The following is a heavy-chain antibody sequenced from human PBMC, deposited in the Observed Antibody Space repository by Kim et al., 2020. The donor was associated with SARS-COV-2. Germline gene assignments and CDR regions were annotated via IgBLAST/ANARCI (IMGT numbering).Heavy chain of an antibody. CDR2: INHSGST. J-gene: IGHJ4*02. CDR3: ARDSLGILDY. V-gene: IGHV4-34*01. CDR1: GGSFSGYY. D-gene: IGHD3-3*02. Sequence: SETLSLTCAVYGGSFSGYYWSWIRQPPGKGLEWIGEINHSGSTNYNPSLKSRVTISVDTSKNQFSLKLSSVTAADTAVYYCARDSLGILDYWGQGTLVTVSS.